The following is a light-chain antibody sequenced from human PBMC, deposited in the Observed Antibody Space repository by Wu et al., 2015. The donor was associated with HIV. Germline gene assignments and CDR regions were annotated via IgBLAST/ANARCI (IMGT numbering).Light chain of an antibody. Sequence: EIVLTQSPATVSLSPGERATLSCRASQSVSSHLAWYQQKSGQAPRLLIYDAPNRATGIPARFSGSGSGADFTLTISSLEPEDFAVYYCQQSNNWPLTFGQGTRLEIK. V-gene: IGKV3-11*01. CDR2: DAP. CDR3: QQSNNWPLT. CDR1: QSVSSH. J-gene: IGKJ5*01.